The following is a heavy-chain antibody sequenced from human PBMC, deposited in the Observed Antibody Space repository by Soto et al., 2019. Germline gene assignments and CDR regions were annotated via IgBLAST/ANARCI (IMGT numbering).Heavy chain of an antibody. V-gene: IGHV2-5*02. CDR1: GFSLTTDGVG. J-gene: IGHJ4*02. Sequence: QITLKESGPTLVKPTQTLTLTCSFSGFSLTTDGVGVGWVRQPPGEALEWLAPIYWDDDERYSPSLKTRLTITKDPSKNQVVLIMTNMAPVDTATYYCAHSRNLISEDAQVGDFDYWGQGTLVTVSS. CDR3: AHSRNLISEDAQVGDFDY. D-gene: IGHD3-16*01. CDR2: IYWDDDE.